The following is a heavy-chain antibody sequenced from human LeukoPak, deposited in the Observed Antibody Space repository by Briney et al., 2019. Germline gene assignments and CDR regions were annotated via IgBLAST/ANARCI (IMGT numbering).Heavy chain of an antibody. CDR3: ALQGVQLERLYDY. CDR2: TNPNSGGT. J-gene: IGHJ4*02. V-gene: IGHV1-2*02. CDR1: GYTFTGYY. Sequence: ASVKVSCKASGYTFTGYYMHWVRQAPGQGLEWMGWTNPNSGGTNYAQKFQGRVTMTRDTSISTAYMELSRLRADDTAVYYCALQGVQLERLYDYWGQGTLVTVSS. D-gene: IGHD1-1*01.